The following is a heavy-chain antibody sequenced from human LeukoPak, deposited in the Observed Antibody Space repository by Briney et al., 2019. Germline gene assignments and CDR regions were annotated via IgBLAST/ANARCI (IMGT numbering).Heavy chain of an antibody. CDR1: GYTFTNYG. V-gene: IGHV1-18*01. D-gene: IGHD6-6*01. J-gene: IGHJ4*02. CDR3: ARGEQLEPFAFDY. CDR2: ISAYNGNK. Sequence: ASVKLSCKASGYTFTNYGITWVRQAPGQGLEWMGWISAYNGNKKNAQKLQDRVTMTTDTSTSTAYLELRSLRSDDTAVYYCARGEQLEPFAFDYWGQGTLVTVSS.